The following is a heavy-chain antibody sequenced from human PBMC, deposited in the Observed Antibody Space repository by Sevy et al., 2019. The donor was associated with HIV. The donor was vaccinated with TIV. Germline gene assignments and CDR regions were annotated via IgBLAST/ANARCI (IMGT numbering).Heavy chain of an antibody. CDR2: IWYDGSNK. CDR3: ARAGGDRYCSSTSCYSSVYYFDY. D-gene: IGHD2-2*01. J-gene: IGHJ4*02. CDR1: GFTFSSYG. V-gene: IGHV3-33*01. Sequence: RGSLRLSCAASGFTFSSYGMHWVRQAPGKGLEWVAVIWYDGSNKYYADSVKGRFTISRDNSKNTLYLQMNSLRAEDTAVYYCARAGGDRYCSSTSCYSSVYYFDYWGQGTLVTVSS.